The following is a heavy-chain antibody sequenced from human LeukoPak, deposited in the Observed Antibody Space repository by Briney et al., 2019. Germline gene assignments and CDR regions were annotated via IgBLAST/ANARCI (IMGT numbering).Heavy chain of an antibody. D-gene: IGHD3-10*01. J-gene: IGHJ4*02. V-gene: IGHV4-39*01. CDR3: ASVYGSGSYEFDY. Sequence: SETLSLTCTVSGGSLSSSSYYWGWIRQPPGKGLEWIGSIYYSGSTYYNPSPKSRVTISVDTSKNQFSLNLSSVTAADTAVYYCASVYGSGSYEFDYWGQGTLVTVSS. CDR1: GGSLSSSSYY. CDR2: IYYSGST.